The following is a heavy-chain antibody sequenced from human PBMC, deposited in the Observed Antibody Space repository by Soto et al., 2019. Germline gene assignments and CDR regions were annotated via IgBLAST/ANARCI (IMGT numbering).Heavy chain of an antibody. CDR3: ARRGPKDTAMVTGFDY. CDR2: INHSGST. V-gene: IGHV4-34*01. D-gene: IGHD5-18*01. J-gene: IGHJ4*02. Sequence: ETLSLTCAVYGGSFSGYYWSWIRQPPGKGLEWIGEINHSGSTNYNPSLKSRVTISVDTSKNQFSLKLSSVTAADTAVYYCARRGPKDTAMVTGFDYWGQGTLVTVSS. CDR1: GGSFSGYY.